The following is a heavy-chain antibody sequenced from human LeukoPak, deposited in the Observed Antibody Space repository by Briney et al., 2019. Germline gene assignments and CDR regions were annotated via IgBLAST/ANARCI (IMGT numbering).Heavy chain of an antibody. V-gene: IGHV3-7*01. CDR3: ARGSTGDWYFDY. J-gene: IGHJ4*02. D-gene: IGHD7-27*01. CDR2: TKQDGSEK. Sequence: GGSLRLSCAASAFTFNDYYMSWVRQAPGKGLEWVANTKQDGSEKYYVDSVKGRFTISRDNAKNSLYLQMNSLRAEDTAVYYCARGSTGDWYFDYWGQGTLVTVSS. CDR1: AFTFNDYY.